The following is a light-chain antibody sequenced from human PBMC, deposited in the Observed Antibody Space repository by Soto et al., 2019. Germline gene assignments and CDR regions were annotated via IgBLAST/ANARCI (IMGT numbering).Light chain of an antibody. Sequence: QSVLTQPASVSGSPGQSITISCTGTSSDVGSYNLVSWYQQHPGKAPKLMIYDVSKRPSGVPDRFSGSKSGNTASLTISGLQAEDEADYYCCSYAGSYTFPYVFGTGTKATVL. CDR1: SSDVGSYNL. CDR2: DVS. CDR3: CSYAGSYTFPYV. J-gene: IGLJ1*01. V-gene: IGLV2-23*02.